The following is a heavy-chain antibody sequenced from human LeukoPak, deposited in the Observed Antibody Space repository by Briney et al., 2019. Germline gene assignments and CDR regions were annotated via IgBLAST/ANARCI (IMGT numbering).Heavy chain of an antibody. CDR2: INPSGGNT. CDR3: AGGGPYVDYRFDY. V-gene: IGHV1-46*01. J-gene: IGHJ4*02. D-gene: IGHD4-17*01. CDR1: GYTFTSYY. Sequence: ASVKVSCKASGYTFTSYYLHWVRQAPGQGLEGMGIINPSGGNTKYAQKFQDKVTMTRDTSTNTVYMELNSLRFEYTAIYYCAGGGPYVDYRFDYWGQGTLVTVSS.